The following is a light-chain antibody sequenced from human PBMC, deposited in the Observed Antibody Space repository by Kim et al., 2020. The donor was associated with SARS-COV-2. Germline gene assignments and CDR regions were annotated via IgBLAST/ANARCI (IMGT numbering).Light chain of an antibody. CDR2: GAS. CDR3: QQYNNWPPLT. J-gene: IGKJ4*01. V-gene: IGKV3-15*01. CDR1: QSVRSN. Sequence: SPWESATLSCRASQSVRSNLAWYQQKPGQAPRLPIYGASTRAPGIPARFSGIGSGTEFTLTISSLQSEDFAVYYCQQYNNWPPLTFGGGTKVDI.